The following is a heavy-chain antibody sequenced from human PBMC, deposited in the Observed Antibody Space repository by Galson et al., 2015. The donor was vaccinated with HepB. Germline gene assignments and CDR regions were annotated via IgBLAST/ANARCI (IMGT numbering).Heavy chain of an antibody. CDR1: GYTFTSYY. V-gene: IGHV1-46*01. CDR3: ARTAGSSGWSYYFDY. J-gene: IGHJ4*02. Sequence: SGAEVKKPGESLKISCKASGYTFTSYYMHWVRQAPGQGLEWMGIINPSGGSTSYAQKFQGRVTMTRDTSTSTVYMELSSLRSEDTAVYYCARTAGSSGWSYYFDYWGQGTLVTVSS. D-gene: IGHD6-19*01. CDR2: INPSGGST.